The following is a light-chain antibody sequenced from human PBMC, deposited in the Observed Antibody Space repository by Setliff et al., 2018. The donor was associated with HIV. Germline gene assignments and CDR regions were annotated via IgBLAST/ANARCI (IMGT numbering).Light chain of an antibody. Sequence: QSALTQPRSVSGSPGQSVTFSRSGSSGDIGTYNYVSWYQQHPGKAPNLIIYDVIRRPSGVPDRFSGSKSGNTASLTISGLQAEDEAEYYCCSYAGSYRYIFGSGTKVT. J-gene: IGLJ1*01. V-gene: IGLV2-11*01. CDR3: CSYAGSYRYI. CDR2: DVI. CDR1: SGDIGTYNY.